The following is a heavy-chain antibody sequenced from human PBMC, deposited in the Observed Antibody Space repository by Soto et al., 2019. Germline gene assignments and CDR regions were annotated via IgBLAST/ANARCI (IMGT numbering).Heavy chain of an antibody. V-gene: IGHV4-31*03. Sequence: SETLSLTCTVSGGSISSGGYYWSWIRQHPGKGLEWIGYIYYSGSTYYNPSLKSRVTISVDTSKNQFSLKLSSVTAADTAVYYCAVNYGDRPRPYYFDYWGQGTLVTVSS. CDR1: GGSISSGGYY. CDR3: AVNYGDRPRPYYFDY. CDR2: IYYSGST. J-gene: IGHJ4*02. D-gene: IGHD4-17*01.